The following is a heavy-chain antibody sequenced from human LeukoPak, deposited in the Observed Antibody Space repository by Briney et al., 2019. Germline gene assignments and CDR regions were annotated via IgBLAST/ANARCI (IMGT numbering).Heavy chain of an antibody. CDR2: INPNSGGT. Sequence: GASVKVSCKASGYTFTGYYMHWVRQAPGQGLEWMGWINPNSGGTNYAQKFQGWVTMTRDTSTSTVYMELSSLRSEDTAVYYCARGDYYDSSTAFDIWGQGTMVTVSS. V-gene: IGHV1-2*04. CDR3: ARGDYYDSSTAFDI. CDR1: GYTFTGYY. D-gene: IGHD3-22*01. J-gene: IGHJ3*02.